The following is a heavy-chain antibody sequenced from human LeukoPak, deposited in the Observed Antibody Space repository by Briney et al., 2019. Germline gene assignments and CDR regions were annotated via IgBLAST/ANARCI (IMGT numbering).Heavy chain of an antibody. D-gene: IGHD5-12*01. CDR3: ARDISGYSGYDSPDY. CDR1: GFTFSDYY. CDR2: ISSSSSYR. J-gene: IGHJ4*02. V-gene: IGHV3-11*06. Sequence: GGSLRLSCAASGFTFSDYYMSWIRQAPGKGLEWVSSISSSSSYRYYADSVKGRFTISRDNAKNSLYLQMNSLRAEDTAVYYCARDISGYSGYDSPDYWGQGTLVTVSS.